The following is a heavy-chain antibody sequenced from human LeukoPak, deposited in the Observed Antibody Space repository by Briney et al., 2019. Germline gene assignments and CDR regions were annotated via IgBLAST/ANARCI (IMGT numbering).Heavy chain of an antibody. Sequence: GGSLRLSCVASGFTFSSYWMYWVRHDPGKGLVWVSGMKGDGSDTTYADSVKGRFTISRDNAKNTVYLQMNSLRAEDTGVYYCARDLRAPPGYWGQGTLVTVSS. CDR3: ARDLRAPPGY. V-gene: IGHV3-74*01. CDR1: GFTFSSYW. J-gene: IGHJ4*02. D-gene: IGHD7-27*01. CDR2: MKGDGSDT.